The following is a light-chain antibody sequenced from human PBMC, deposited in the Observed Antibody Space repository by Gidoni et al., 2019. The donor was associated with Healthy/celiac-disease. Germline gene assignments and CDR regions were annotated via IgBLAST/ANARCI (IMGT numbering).Light chain of an antibody. CDR2: AAS. J-gene: IGKJ4*01. Sequence: DIQLTQSPSFLSASVGDRVTITCRASQGISSYLAWYQQNPGKAPKLLIYAASTLQSGVTARFSGSGSGTEFTLTISSLQPEDFATYYCQQLNSYPQLTFGGGTKVEIK. CDR3: QQLNSYPQLT. V-gene: IGKV1-9*01. CDR1: QGISSY.